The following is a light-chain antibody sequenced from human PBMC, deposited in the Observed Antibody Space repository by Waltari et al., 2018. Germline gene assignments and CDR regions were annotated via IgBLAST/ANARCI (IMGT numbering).Light chain of an antibody. CDR3: QQYDSIVLT. CDR2: GAS. CDR1: QSVSNNF. Sequence: EIVLTQSPGTRSLSPGARATLSCRASQSVSNNFLNWYQQKPGQAPRLLIYGASSRATGIPDRFSGSGSGTDFTLTISRLEPEDFAVYYCQQYDSIVLTFGGGTKVEI. J-gene: IGKJ4*01. V-gene: IGKV3-20*01.